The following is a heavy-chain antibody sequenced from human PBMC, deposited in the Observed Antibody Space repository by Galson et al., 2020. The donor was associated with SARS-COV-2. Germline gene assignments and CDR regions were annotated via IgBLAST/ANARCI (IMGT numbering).Heavy chain of an antibody. J-gene: IGHJ4*02. D-gene: IGHD2-2*01. Sequence: SQTLSLTCTVPSGPIDSGCYYWGWIRQHPGRALEWNGYIYYRWSTYYNPSLRSRVAMSVNTSKHQFSLRLRSVTAADTAVYYCARAVPAAPYLFDSWGQGALVTVSS. V-gene: IGHV4-30-4*01. CDR3: ARAVPAAPYLFDS. CDR1: SGPIDSGCYY. CDR2: IYYRWST.